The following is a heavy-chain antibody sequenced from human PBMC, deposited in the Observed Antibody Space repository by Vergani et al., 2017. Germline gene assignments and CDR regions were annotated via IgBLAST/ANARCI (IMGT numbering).Heavy chain of an antibody. D-gene: IGHD2-15*01. Sequence: QAHLEQSGSELKKPGASVQVSCKASGYTFTSYDMHWVRQAPGQGLEWMGKIYPSGGTNYAQKFQGRVTMTKDTSTSTVDMELSSLRSEDTAMYYCARDGSGGSPFAMDVWGQGTTVTVSS. J-gene: IGHJ6*02. CDR1: GYTFTSYD. V-gene: IGHV1-46*03. CDR2: IYPSGGT. CDR3: ARDGSGGSPFAMDV.